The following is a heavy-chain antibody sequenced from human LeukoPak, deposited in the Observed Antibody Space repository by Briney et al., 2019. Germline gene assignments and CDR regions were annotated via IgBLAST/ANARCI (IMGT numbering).Heavy chain of an antibody. CDR2: ISAYNGNT. J-gene: IGHJ5*02. Sequence: ASVKVSCKASGYTFTSYGISWVRQAPGQGLEWMGWISAYNGNTNYAQKLQGRVTMTTDTSTSTAYMELRSLRSDDTAVYYCARNPAYSSSWYRWFDPWGQGTLVTVSS. CDR1: GYTFTSYG. D-gene: IGHD6-13*01. CDR3: ARNPAYSSSWYRWFDP. V-gene: IGHV1-18*01.